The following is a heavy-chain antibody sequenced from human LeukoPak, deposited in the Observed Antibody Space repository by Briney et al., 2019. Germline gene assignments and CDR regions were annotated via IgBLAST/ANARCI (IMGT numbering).Heavy chain of an antibody. D-gene: IGHD6-19*01. CDR1: GFIFSNCW. Sequence: PGGSPRLSCETSGFIFSNCWMTWVRQAPGKGLEWVAFIWYDGSNKYYADSVKGRFTFSRDNSKNTLYLQMNSLRGEDTAVYYCARGSQWLVYDAFDIWGQGTMVTVSS. V-gene: IGHV3-30*02. CDR3: ARGSQWLVYDAFDI. CDR2: IWYDGSNK. J-gene: IGHJ3*02.